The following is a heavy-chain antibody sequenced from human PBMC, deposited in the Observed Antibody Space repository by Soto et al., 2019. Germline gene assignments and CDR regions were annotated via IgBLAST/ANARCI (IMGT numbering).Heavy chain of an antibody. CDR3: ASLIYGFVVKTATHGAFDI. CDR2: IYYSGST. V-gene: IGHV4-39*01. CDR1: GGSISSSSYY. Sequence: QLQLQESGPGLVKPSETLSLTCTVSGGSISSSSYYWGWIRQPPGKGLEWIGSIYYSGSTYYNPSLKSRVTISVDTSKNQFSLKLSSVTAADTAVYYCASLIYGFVVKTATHGAFDIWGQGTMVTVSS. J-gene: IGHJ3*02. D-gene: IGHD2-21*01.